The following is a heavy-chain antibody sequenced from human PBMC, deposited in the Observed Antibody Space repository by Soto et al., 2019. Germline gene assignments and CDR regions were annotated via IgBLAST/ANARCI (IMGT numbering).Heavy chain of an antibody. Sequence: LRLSCAASGFAFSNYAIHWVRQAPGKGLEWVSSISTSIDATYYADSVKGRFTISRDDSKNTLYLQMNSLRAEDSAVYYCAKDRTVAARNFDYWGQGTQVTVSS. J-gene: IGHJ4*02. D-gene: IGHD6-6*01. CDR3: AKDRTVAARNFDY. CDR1: GFAFSNYA. V-gene: IGHV3-23*01. CDR2: ISTSIDAT.